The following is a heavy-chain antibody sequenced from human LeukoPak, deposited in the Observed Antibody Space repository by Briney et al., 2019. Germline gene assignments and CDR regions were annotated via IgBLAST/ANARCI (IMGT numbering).Heavy chain of an antibody. V-gene: IGHV3-74*01. D-gene: IGHD3-10*01. CDR3: ARDRALWIRYDAFDI. CDR2: INSDGSST. CDR1: GFTFSSYW. Sequence: GGSLRLSCAASGFTFSSYWMHWVRQAPGKGLVRVSRINSDGSSTSYADSVKGRFTIPRDNAKNTLYLQMNSLRAEDTAVYYCARDRALWIRYDAFDIWGQGTMVTVSS. J-gene: IGHJ3*02.